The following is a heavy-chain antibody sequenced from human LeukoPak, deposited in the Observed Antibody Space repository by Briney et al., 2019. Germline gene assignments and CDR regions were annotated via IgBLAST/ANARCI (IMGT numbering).Heavy chain of an antibody. V-gene: IGHV3-21*01. CDR1: GFTFSSYS. D-gene: IGHD3-16*01. CDR2: ISSSSSYI. J-gene: IGHJ4*02. Sequence: PGGSLRLSCAASGFTFSSYSMNWVRQAPGKGLEWVSSISSSSSYIYYAYSVKGRFTISRDNAKNSLYLQMNSLRAEDTAVYYCARAWYYDYVWGSYFDYWGQGTLVTVSS. CDR3: ARAWYYDYVWGSYFDY.